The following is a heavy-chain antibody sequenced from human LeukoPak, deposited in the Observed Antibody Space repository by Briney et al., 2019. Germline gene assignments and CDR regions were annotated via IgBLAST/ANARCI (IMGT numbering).Heavy chain of an antibody. CDR1: GGTFSSYT. CDR2: VIPILGIA. V-gene: IGHV1-69*02. CDR3: ASGLSGSLDGDY. J-gene: IGHJ4*02. Sequence: SVKVSCKASGGTFSSYTISWVRQAPGQGLEWMGRVIPILGIANYAQKFQGRVTITADKSTSTAYMELSSLRSEDTAVYYCASGLSGSLDGDYWGQGTLVTVSS. D-gene: IGHD1-26*01.